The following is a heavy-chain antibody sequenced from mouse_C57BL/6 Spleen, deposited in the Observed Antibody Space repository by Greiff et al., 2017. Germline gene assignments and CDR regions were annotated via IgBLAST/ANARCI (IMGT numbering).Heavy chain of an antibody. Sequence: EVKLVESGGGLVQPGGSMKLSCAASGFTFSDAWMDWVRQSPEKGLEWVAEIRNKANNHATYYAESVKGRFTISRDDSKSSVYLQMNSLRAEDTGIYYCTRGYYYGSRKDWYFDVWGTGTTVTVSS. D-gene: IGHD1-1*01. J-gene: IGHJ1*03. CDR2: IRNKANNHAT. V-gene: IGHV6-6*01. CDR1: GFTFSDAW. CDR3: TRGYYYGSRKDWYFDV.